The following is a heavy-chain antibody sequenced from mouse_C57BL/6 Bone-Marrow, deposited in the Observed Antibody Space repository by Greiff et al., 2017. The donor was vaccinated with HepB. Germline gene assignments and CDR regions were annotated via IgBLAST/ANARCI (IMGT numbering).Heavy chain of an antibody. CDR3: ARGRGAY. J-gene: IGHJ3*01. V-gene: IGHV5-17*01. Sequence: EVKLMESGGGLVKPGGSLKLSCAASGFTFSDYGMHWVRQAPEKGLEWVAYISSGSSTIYYADTVKGRFTISRDNAKNTLFLQMTSLRSEDTAMYYCARGRGAYWGQGTLVTVSA. CDR2: ISSGSSTI. CDR1: GFTFSDYG.